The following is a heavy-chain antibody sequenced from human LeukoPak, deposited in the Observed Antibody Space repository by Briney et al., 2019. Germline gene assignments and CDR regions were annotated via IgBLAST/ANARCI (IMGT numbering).Heavy chain of an antibody. D-gene: IGHD3-22*01. Sequence: QSGGSLRLSCAASGLTFSIYGMNWARQAPGKSLEWVSFITGSGGSTYYADSVKGRFTISRENSKNTLYLHRNSLRGEDTALYYCAKGHYSSGYRYCFDYWGQGTLLTVSS. CDR3: AKGHYSSGYRYCFDY. V-gene: IGHV3-23*01. J-gene: IGHJ4*02. CDR2: ITGSGGST. CDR1: GLTFSIYG.